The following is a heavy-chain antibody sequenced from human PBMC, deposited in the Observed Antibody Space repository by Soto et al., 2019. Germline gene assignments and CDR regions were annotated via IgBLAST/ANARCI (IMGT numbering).Heavy chain of an antibody. V-gene: IGHV4-59*08. CDR3: ARHVQWLVNFDY. Sequence: QVQLQESGPGLVKPSETLSLTCTVSGGSISSYYWSWIRQPPGKGLEWIGYIYYGGSTNYNPSLNSRFTISIDTSKNQFSLKLSSVTAADTAVYYCARHVQWLVNFDYGGQGTLVTVSS. D-gene: IGHD6-19*01. J-gene: IGHJ4*02. CDR1: GGSISSYY. CDR2: IYYGGST.